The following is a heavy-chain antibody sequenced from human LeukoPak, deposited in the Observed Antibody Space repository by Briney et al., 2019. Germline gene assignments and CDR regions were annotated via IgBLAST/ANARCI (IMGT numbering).Heavy chain of an antibody. Sequence: GESLRLSCSAPGLTFSSYAMHWVRQAPGKGLEYASAISSNGGSTYYADSVKGRFTISRDNSKNTLYLQMSSLRAEDTAVYYCVKRSDSGWYFWFDPWGQGTLVTVSS. J-gene: IGHJ5*02. CDR2: ISSNGGST. CDR3: VKRSDSGWYFWFDP. V-gene: IGHV3-64D*06. CDR1: GLTFSSYA. D-gene: IGHD6-19*01.